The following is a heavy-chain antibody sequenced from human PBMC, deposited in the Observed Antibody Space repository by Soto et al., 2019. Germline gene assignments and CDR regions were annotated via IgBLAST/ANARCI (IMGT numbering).Heavy chain of an antibody. CDR1: GYSFTKYW. CDR2: IDPSDSYV. D-gene: IGHD3-10*01. Sequence: PGESLKISCQASGYSFTKYWISWVRQMPGKGLEWMGRIDPSDSYVNYSPSFQGQVTVSTDRSSNTAYLQWSSLKASDTAMYYCARHYGYGSGLYYNLFDSWGQRTLVTVSS. CDR3: ARHYGYGSGLYYNLFDS. J-gene: IGHJ4*02. V-gene: IGHV5-10-1*04.